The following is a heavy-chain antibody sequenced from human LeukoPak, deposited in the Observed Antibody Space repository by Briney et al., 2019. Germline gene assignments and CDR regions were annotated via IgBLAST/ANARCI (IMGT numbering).Heavy chain of an antibody. Sequence: PGGSLRLSCAASGFTFSSYAMSWVRQAPGKGLEWVSAISGSGGSTYYADSVKGRFTISRDNSKNTLYLQMNSLRAEDTAVYYCAKDTPRITMIVVAGIFDYWGQGTLVTVSS. CDR2: ISGSGGST. D-gene: IGHD3-22*01. J-gene: IGHJ4*02. V-gene: IGHV3-23*01. CDR3: AKDTPRITMIVVAGIFDY. CDR1: GFTFSSYA.